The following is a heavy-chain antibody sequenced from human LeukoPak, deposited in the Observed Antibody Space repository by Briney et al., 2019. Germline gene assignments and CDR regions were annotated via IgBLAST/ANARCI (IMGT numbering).Heavy chain of an antibody. CDR1: GGSFSGYY. Sequence: PSETLSLTCAVYGGSFSGYYWSWIRQPPGKGLEWIGSIYYSGSTYYNPSLKSRVTILVDTSKNQFSLKLSSVTAADTAVYYCTRGTRSDVIVGGTTDFDYWGQGTLVTVSS. V-gene: IGHV4-34*01. CDR3: TRGTRSDVIVGGTTDFDY. J-gene: IGHJ4*02. D-gene: IGHD1-26*01. CDR2: IYYSGST.